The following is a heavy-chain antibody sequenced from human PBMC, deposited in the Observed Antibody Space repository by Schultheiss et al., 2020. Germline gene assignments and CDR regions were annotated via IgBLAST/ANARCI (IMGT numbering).Heavy chain of an antibody. V-gene: IGHV3-23*01. CDR3: AKDTREGEGPTEP. CDR1: GFTFSNYG. Sequence: GSLRLSCAASGFTFSNYGMHWVRQAPGEGLEWVAVISGSGGSTYYADTVKGRFTISRDNSKNTLYLQMNSLRAEDTAVYYCAKDTREGEGPTEPWGQGTLVTVAS. CDR2: ISGSGGST. J-gene: IGHJ5*02. D-gene: IGHD3-16*01.